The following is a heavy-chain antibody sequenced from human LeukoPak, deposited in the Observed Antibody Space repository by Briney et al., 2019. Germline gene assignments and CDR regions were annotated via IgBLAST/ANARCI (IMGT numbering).Heavy chain of an antibody. D-gene: IGHD3-22*01. J-gene: IGHJ4*02. CDR3: ASGYYDSSGYYGFDY. CDR2: IYTSGST. Sequence: PSETLSLTCTVSGGSISSGSYYWSWIRQPAGKGLEWIGRIYTSGSTNYNPSLKSRVTISVDTSKNQFSLKLSSVTAADTAVYYCASGYYDSSGYYGFDYWGQGTLVTVSS. V-gene: IGHV4-61*02. CDR1: GGSISSGSYY.